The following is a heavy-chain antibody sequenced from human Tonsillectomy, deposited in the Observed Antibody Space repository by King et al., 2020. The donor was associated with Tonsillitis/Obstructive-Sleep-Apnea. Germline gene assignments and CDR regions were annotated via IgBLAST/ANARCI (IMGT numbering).Heavy chain of an antibody. CDR2: IYPGDSDT. J-gene: IGHJ3*02. CDR3: ARTVAGDRYAFDI. Sequence: VQLVQSGAEVKKPGESLKISCKGSGYSFTRYWIGWVRQMPGKGLEWMGIIYPGDSDTRYSPSFQGQVTISADKSISTAYLQWSSLKASDIAVYFCARTVAGDRYAFDIWGQGTMVTVSS. CDR1: GYSFTRYW. D-gene: IGHD6-19*01. V-gene: IGHV5-51*01.